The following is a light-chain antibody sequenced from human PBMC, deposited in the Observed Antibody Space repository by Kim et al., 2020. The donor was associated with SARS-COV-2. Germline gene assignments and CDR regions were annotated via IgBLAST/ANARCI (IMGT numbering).Light chain of an antibody. Sequence: PGERDTLSCRASQSVGSTYLAWLQQKPVQAPRLLIYGASSRATGIPDRFSGSGSGTDFTLTISRLETEDFAVYYCQQYSTSALWTFGQGTKVDIK. CDR3: QQYSTSALWT. CDR1: QSVGSTY. CDR2: GAS. J-gene: IGKJ1*01. V-gene: IGKV3-20*01.